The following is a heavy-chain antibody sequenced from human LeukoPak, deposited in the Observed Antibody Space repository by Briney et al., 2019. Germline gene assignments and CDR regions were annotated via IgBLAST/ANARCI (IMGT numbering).Heavy chain of an antibody. D-gene: IGHD1-26*01. CDR2: ISSSSSYI. V-gene: IGHV3-21*01. J-gene: IGHJ4*02. CDR1: GFTFSRYL. CDR3: ARDREVGAALEFDY. Sequence: GGSLRLSCRASGFTFSRYLMNWVRQAPGKGLEWVSSISSSSSYIYYADSVKGRFTISRDNAKNSLYLQMNSLRAEDTAVYYCARDREVGAALEFDYWGQGTLVTVSS.